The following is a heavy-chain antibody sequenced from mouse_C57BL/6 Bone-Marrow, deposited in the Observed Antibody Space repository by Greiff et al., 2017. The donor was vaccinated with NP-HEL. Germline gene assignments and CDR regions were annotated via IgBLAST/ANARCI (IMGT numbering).Heavy chain of an antibody. CDR1: GYTFTDYY. CDR2: INPNNGGT. V-gene: IGHV1-26*01. CDR3: ARYDGYPYWYFDV. D-gene: IGHD2-3*01. Sequence: VQLQQSGPELVKPGASVKISCKASGYTFTDYYMNWVKQSHGKSLEWIGDINPNNGGTSYNQKFKGKATLTVAKSSSTAYMELRSLTSEDSAVYYCARYDGYPYWYFDVWGTGTTVTVSS. J-gene: IGHJ1*03.